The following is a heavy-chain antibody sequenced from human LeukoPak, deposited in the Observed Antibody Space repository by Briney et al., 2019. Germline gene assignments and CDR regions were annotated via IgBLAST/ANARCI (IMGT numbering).Heavy chain of an antibody. J-gene: IGHJ4*02. D-gene: IGHD5-12*01. Sequence: GGSLRLSCAASGFTFSSYAMSWVRQAPGKGLEWVSAISGSGGSTYYADSVKGRFTISRDNSKNTLYLQMNSLRAEDTAVYYCATSYENPYSGYDSQFDYWGQGTLVTVSS. V-gene: IGHV3-23*01. CDR3: ATSYENPYSGYDSQFDY. CDR1: GFTFSSYA. CDR2: ISGSGGST.